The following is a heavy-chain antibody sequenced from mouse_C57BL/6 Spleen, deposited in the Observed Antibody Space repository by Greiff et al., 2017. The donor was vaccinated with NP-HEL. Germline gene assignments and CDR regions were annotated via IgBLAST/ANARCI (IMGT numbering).Heavy chain of an antibody. D-gene: IGHD3-2*02. V-gene: IGHV6-3*01. CDR3: TASSGYPFDY. CDR1: GFTFSNYW. Sequence: DVKLQESGGGLVQPGGSMKLSCVASGFTFSNYWMNWVRQSPEKGLEWVAQIRLKSDNYATHYAESVKGRFTISRDDSKSSVYLQMNNLRAEDTGIYYCTASSGYPFDYWGQGTTLTVSS. CDR2: IRLKSDNYAT. J-gene: IGHJ2*01.